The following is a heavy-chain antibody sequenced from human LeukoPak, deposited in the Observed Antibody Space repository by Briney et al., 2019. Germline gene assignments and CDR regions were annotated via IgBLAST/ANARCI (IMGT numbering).Heavy chain of an antibody. J-gene: IGHJ4*02. CDR2: FDPEDGET. Sequence: ASVKVSCKVSGYTLTELSMHWVRQAPGKGLEWMGGFDPEDGETIYAQKFQGRVTMTEDTSTDTAYMELSSLRSEDTAVYYCATGPPYDETFDYWGQGTLVTVSS. V-gene: IGHV1-24*01. CDR1: GYTLTELS. CDR3: ATGPPYDETFDY. D-gene: IGHD3-3*01.